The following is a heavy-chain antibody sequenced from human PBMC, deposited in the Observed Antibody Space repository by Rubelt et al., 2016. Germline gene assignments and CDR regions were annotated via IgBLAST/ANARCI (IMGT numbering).Heavy chain of an antibody. Sequence: GGGVVQPGRSLRLSCAASGFSFRNFGMHWVRQAPGKGLEWLAVISLHGTNTYYANSVKGRFTISRDDSKNTVSLQMNSLRVEDTAVYYCVPPPELAYGDTWGQGTLVTVSS. CDR2: ISLHGTNT. D-gene: IGHD1-14*01. V-gene: IGHV3-30*03. CDR3: VPPPELAYGDT. J-gene: IGHJ4*02. CDR1: GFSFRNFG.